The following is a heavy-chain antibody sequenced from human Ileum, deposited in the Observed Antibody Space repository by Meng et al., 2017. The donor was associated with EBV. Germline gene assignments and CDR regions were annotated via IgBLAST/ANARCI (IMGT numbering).Heavy chain of an antibody. J-gene: IGHJ4*02. V-gene: IGHV3-74*01. CDR2: INTDGSTS. D-gene: IGHD5-24*01. CDR3: ATVRDGYPRLFDC. CDR1: GFTFSDYW. Sequence: EVQLVGSGGGLVQPGGSLRLSCAASGFTFSDYWMHWVRQAPGEGLVWVSRINTDGSTSNYADSMKGRFTISRDNAKNTLYLQMNSLGAEDSAVYYCATVRDGYPRLFDCWGQGTLVTVSS.